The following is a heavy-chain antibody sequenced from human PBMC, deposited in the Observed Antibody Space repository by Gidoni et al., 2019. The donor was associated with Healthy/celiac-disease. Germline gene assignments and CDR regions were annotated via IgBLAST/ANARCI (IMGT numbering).Heavy chain of an antibody. CDR2: IYYSGST. CDR3: ARSGAGGYFDY. Sequence: QVQLQESGPGLVKPSETLSRTSTVSGGSISSYYWSWIRQPPGKELEWIGYIYYSGSTNYNPSLKSRVTISVDTSKNQFSLKLSSVTAADTAVYYCARSGAGGYFDYWGQGTLVTVSS. CDR1: GGSISSYY. J-gene: IGHJ4*02. D-gene: IGHD1-26*01. V-gene: IGHV4-59*01.